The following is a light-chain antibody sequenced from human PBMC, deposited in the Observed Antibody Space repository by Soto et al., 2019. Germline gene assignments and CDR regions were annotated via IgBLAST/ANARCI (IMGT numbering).Light chain of an antibody. Sequence: QSALTQPASVSGSPGQSITVSCTGISSDVGVSISVSWYQQHPGKAPRLIIFDANNRPSGVSPRFSGSKSGNTASLTISGLQAEDEAHYFCTSYKRGGLYVFGSGTKLTVL. CDR1: SSDVGVSIS. J-gene: IGLJ1*01. CDR2: DAN. V-gene: IGLV2-14*03. CDR3: TSYKRGGLYV.